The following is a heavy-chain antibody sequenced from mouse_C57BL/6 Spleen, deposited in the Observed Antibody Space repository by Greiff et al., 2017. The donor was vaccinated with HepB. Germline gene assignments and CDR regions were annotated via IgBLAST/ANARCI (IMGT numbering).Heavy chain of an antibody. CDR2: ISSGSSTI. Sequence: VMLVESGGGLVKPGGSLKLSCAASGFTFSAYGMHWVRLAPEKGLVGVAYISSGSSTIYYADTVKGRFTISRDNAKHNLFLQMTSLRSEDTAMYYCAMEIPCAYWGQWTLVTVSA. J-gene: IGHJ3*01. CDR1: GFTFSAYG. CDR3: AMEIPCAY. V-gene: IGHV5-17*01.